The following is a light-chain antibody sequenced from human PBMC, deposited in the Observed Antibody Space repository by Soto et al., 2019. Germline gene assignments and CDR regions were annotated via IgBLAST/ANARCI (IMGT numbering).Light chain of an antibody. V-gene: IGKV1-33*01. CDR2: DAS. J-gene: IGKJ2*01. CDR1: QDIRNS. Sequence: DLQMTQSPSSLSASVGDRITITCQASQDIRNSLNWYQQKPGKAPKLLIYDASDLETGVPSRFSGSASGTDFTFTIRSMQPEDVATYYCQPYDDLPYTFGQGTKLEI. CDR3: QPYDDLPYT.